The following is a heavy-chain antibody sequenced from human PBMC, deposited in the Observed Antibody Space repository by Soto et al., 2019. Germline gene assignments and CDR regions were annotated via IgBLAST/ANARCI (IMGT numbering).Heavy chain of an antibody. CDR1: GFTFSSYE. Sequence: PGGSLRLSCATSGFTFSSYEMNWGRQTPGKGLEWVSYISMSGGSLDYADPAKGRCTISRDSAENSVYLQMNSLRVEDTGIYYCVREGQTLGRPDAFDIWGQGTMVTVSS. CDR3: VREGQTLGRPDAFDI. D-gene: IGHD6-6*01. V-gene: IGHV3-48*03. J-gene: IGHJ3*02. CDR2: ISMSGGSL.